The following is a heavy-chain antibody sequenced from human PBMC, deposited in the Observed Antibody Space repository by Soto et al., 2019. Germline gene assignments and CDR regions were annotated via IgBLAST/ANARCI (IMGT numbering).Heavy chain of an antibody. J-gene: IGHJ6*02. CDR2: INPYGGST. V-gene: IGHV1-46*01. CDR3: AVVDTSMALSTYYYAMDV. CDR1: GYTFINYY. D-gene: IGHD5-18*01. Sequence: QVQLVQSGAEVKKPGASVKVSCRASGYTFINYYIQWVRQAPAQGLEWMGIINPYGGSTTYAQKFQGRVTLTRDTSTNTVNMELSSLRSEDTAVYYCAVVDTSMALSTYYYAMDVWGQGTTVIVSS.